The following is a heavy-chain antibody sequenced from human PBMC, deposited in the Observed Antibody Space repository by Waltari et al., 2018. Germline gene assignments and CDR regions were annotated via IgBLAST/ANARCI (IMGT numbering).Heavy chain of an antibody. CDR2: VSYSGAT. CDR3: ATYIGASIGTAAFDV. J-gene: IGHJ3*01. Sequence: QLHLQESGPGLVKPSETLSLPCSVSGCSITSNLHYGAWIRQPPGKGLEWTATVSYSGATYNNPSLKSRVTISVDTSKNQFSLKLSSVTAADTALYYCATYIGASIGTAAFDVWGQGTMVTVSS. D-gene: IGHD3-16*01. CDR1: GCSITSNLHY. V-gene: IGHV4-39*01.